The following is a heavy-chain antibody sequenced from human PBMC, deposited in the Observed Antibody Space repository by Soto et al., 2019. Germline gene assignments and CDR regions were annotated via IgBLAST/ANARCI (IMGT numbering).Heavy chain of an antibody. CDR2: IYSGGST. D-gene: IGHD3-9*01. V-gene: IGHV3-53*01. CDR3: TTDLRNYDILTGTDY. CDR1: GFTVSSNY. Sequence: PGGSLRLSCAASGFTVSSNYMSWVRQAPGEGLEWVSVIYSGGSTYYADSVKGRFTISRDNYKNTLYLQMNSLRAEDTAVYYCTTDLRNYDILTGTDYWGQGTL. J-gene: IGHJ4*02.